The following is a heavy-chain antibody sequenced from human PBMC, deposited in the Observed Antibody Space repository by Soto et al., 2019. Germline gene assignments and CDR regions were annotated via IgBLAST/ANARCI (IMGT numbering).Heavy chain of an antibody. CDR3: AREDYDSTVYYPSAYDI. V-gene: IGHV3-30*14. J-gene: IGHJ3*02. D-gene: IGHD3-22*01. CDR1: GFTFSRYA. CDR2: ISYDGINK. Sequence: GGSLRLSCAASGFTFSRYAMHWVRQAPGKEMGWVAGISYDGINKYYADSVKGRFTISRDNSKITLYLQMNSLRAEDTAVYYFAREDYDSTVYYPSAYDIWGQGTMVIVSS.